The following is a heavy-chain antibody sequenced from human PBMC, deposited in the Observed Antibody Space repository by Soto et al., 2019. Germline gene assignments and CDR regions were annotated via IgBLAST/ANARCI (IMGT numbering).Heavy chain of an antibody. Sequence: EVQLLESGGGLVQPGGSLRVSCVASGFIFSSYAMSWVRQAPGKGLEWVSAITGSGGVTYYADSVKGRFTISRDNSKNTLFLQMNSLRAEDTAVYYCACHSSYSDYWGQGTLVTVSS. V-gene: IGHV3-23*01. CDR2: ITGSGGVT. J-gene: IGHJ4*02. CDR3: ACHSSYSDY. CDR1: GFIFSSYA. D-gene: IGHD6-13*01.